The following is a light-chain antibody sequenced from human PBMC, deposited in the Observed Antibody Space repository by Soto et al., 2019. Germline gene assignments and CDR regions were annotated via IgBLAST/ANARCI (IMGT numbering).Light chain of an antibody. CDR2: AAS. Sequence: DIQMTQSPSSLSASVGDRVTITCRASQSISGYLSWYYQRPGKAPKLLISAASTLQSGVPSRFSCSGSGTDFTLTISSLQPEDSATYYCRQSYTVPYTFGQGTKLEVK. CDR3: RQSYTVPYT. V-gene: IGKV1-39*01. J-gene: IGKJ2*01. CDR1: QSISGY.